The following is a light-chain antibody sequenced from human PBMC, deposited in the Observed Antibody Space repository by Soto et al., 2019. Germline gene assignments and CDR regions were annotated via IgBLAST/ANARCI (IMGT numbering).Light chain of an antibody. CDR3: SSFTSSTTLR. Sequence: QSVLTQPASVSGSPGQSITISCTGTASDVGAYNYVSWYQQHPGKVPKLIIYAVRDRPSGVPDRFSGSKSGDTASLTISGLQAEDEAHYYCSSFTSSTTLRFGGGTKLTVL. V-gene: IGLV2-14*01. CDR2: AVR. J-gene: IGLJ2*01. CDR1: ASDVGAYNY.